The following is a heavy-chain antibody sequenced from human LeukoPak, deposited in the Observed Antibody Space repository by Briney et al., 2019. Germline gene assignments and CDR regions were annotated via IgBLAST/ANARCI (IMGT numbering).Heavy chain of an antibody. CDR2: IKQDGSEK. J-gene: IGHJ3*02. V-gene: IGHV3-7*01. Sequence: GGSLRLSCAASGFTFSSYWMSWVRQAPGKGLEWVANIKQDGSEKYYVDSVKGRFTISRDNAKNSLYLQMNSLRAEDTAVYYCARDFAVASSYDGLDIWGQGTMVTVSS. CDR1: GFTFSSYW. CDR3: ARDFAVASSYDGLDI. D-gene: IGHD6-19*01.